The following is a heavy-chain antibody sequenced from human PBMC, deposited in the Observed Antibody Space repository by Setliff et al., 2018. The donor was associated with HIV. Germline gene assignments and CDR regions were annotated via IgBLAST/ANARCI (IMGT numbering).Heavy chain of an antibody. J-gene: IGHJ6*03. V-gene: IGHV4-61*09. CDR3: ARGHDNKYYYFYYMDV. CDR1: GDSISSGSYF. CDR2: ISTTGST. D-gene: IGHD3-9*01. Sequence: SETLSLSCTVSGDSISSGSYFWIWIRQPAGKGLEWIGHISTTGSTNYNPSLKSRVIMSVDTSRNQFSLKLSSVTAADTAVYYCARGHDNKYYYFYYMDVWGKGTTVTVSS.